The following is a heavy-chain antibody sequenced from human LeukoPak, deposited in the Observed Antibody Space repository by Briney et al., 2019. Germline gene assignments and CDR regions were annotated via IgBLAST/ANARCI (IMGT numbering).Heavy chain of an antibody. J-gene: IGHJ4*02. D-gene: IGHD5-18*01. Sequence: GGSLRLSCAASGFTFSTYAMSWVRQAPGKGLEWVSAISGSGDTTYYADSVKGRFTISRDNSKNTLYLQMNSLRAEDTAVYYCANAAVDTGHFDYWGQGTLVTVSS. CDR2: ISGSGDTT. V-gene: IGHV3-23*01. CDR1: GFTFSTYA. CDR3: ANAAVDTGHFDY.